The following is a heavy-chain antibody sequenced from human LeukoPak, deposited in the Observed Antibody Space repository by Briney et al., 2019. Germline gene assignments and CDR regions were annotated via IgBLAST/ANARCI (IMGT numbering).Heavy chain of an antibody. D-gene: IGHD5-12*01. V-gene: IGHV1-69*01. Sequence: ASVRVSCKASGGTFSSYAISWVRQAPGQGLGWMGGIIPIFGTANYAQKFQGRVTITADESTSTAYMELSSLRSEDTAVYYCASPAPLVATIRYYYYGMDVWGQGTTVTVSS. J-gene: IGHJ6*02. CDR3: ASPAPLVATIRYYYYGMDV. CDR2: IIPIFGTA. CDR1: GGTFSSYA.